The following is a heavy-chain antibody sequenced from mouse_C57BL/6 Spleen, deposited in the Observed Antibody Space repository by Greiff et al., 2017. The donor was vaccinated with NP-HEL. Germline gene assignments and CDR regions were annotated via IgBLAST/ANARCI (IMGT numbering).Heavy chain of an antibody. D-gene: IGHD2-5*01. CDR2: IDPENGDT. CDR1: GFNIKDDY. V-gene: IGHV14-4*01. J-gene: IGHJ2*01. CDR3: TTRGYSNPYYFDY. Sequence: VQLQQSGAELVRPGASVKLSCTASGFNIKDDYMHWVKQRPEQGLEWIGWIDPENGDTEYASKFQGKATITADTSSNTAYLQLSSLTSEDTAVYYCTTRGYSNPYYFDYWGQGTTLTVSS.